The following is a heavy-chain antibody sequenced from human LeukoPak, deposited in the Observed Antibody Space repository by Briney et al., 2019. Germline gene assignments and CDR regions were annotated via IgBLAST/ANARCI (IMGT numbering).Heavy chain of an antibody. CDR2: MYYSGST. V-gene: IGHV4-59*01. CDR1: GDSISRYY. J-gene: IGHJ4*02. CDR3: ARYGLIRGFDY. Sequence: SETLSLTCTVSGDSISRYYWSWIRQPPGKGLEWVGYMYYSGSTNYNPSLKSRVTISVDTSKNQFSLKLNSVSAADTAVYYCARYGLIRGFDYWGQGTLVTVSS. D-gene: IGHD3-16*01.